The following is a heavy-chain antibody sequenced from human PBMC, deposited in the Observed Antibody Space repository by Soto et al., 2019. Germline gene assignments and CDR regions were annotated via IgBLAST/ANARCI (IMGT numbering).Heavy chain of an antibody. CDR2: INPNSGGT. V-gene: IGHV1-2*02. Sequence: RASVKVSCKASGYTFTGYYMHWVRQAPGQGLEWMGWINPNSGGTNYAQKFQGRVTMTRDTSISTAYMELSRLRSDDTAVYYCARAWGYCSSTSCSPYYFDYWGQGTLVTVSS. CDR3: ARAWGYCSSTSCSPYYFDY. D-gene: IGHD2-2*01. J-gene: IGHJ4*02. CDR1: GYTFTGYY.